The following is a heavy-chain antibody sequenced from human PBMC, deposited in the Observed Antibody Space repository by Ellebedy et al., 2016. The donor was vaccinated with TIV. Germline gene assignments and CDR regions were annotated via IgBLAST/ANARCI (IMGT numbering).Heavy chain of an antibody. J-gene: IGHJ5*02. V-gene: IGHV1-3*01. CDR1: GNTFTSYY. CDR2: INAGNGNT. D-gene: IGHD6-13*01. Sequence: ASVKVSCKASGNTFTSYYMNWVRQAPGQRLEWMGWINAGNGNTKYSQKFQGRVTITRDTSASKAYMELSSLRSEDTAVYYCAVGSGLAAGGPTARFDPWGQGTLVTVSS. CDR3: AVGSGLAAGGPTARFDP.